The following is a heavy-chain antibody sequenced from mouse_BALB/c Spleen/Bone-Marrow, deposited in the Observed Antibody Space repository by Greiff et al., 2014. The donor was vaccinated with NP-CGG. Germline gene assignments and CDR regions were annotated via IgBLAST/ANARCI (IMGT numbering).Heavy chain of an antibody. V-gene: IGHV14-3*02. CDR1: GFNIKDTY. D-gene: IGHD1-1*01. J-gene: IGHJ3*01. CDR3: ATYYYGSSWGFAY. Sequence: VQLKQSGAELVKPGASVELSCTASGFNIKDTYMHWVKQRPEQGLEWIGRIDPANGNTKYDPKFQGKATITADTSSNRDYLQLSSLTSEDTAVYYCATYYYGSSWGFAYWGQGTLVTVPA. CDR2: IDPANGNT.